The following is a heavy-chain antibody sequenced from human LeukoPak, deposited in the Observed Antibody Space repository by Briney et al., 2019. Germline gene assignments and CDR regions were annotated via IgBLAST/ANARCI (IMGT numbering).Heavy chain of an antibody. V-gene: IGHV3-74*01. Sequence: GGSLRLSCAASGFTFSSYWMHWVRHAPGKGLVWVSRINTDGSITSYADSVKGRFTISRDNAKNTLYLQMNSLRAEDTAVYYCARVLQGEWFFDYWGQGTLVTVSS. D-gene: IGHD3-3*01. CDR3: ARVLQGEWFFDY. CDR2: INTDGSIT. J-gene: IGHJ4*02. CDR1: GFTFSSYW.